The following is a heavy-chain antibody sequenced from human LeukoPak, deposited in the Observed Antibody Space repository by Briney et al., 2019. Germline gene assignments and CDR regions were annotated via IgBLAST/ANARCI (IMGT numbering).Heavy chain of an antibody. CDR2: IIPILGIA. CDR3: ARDRAYSSGNWFDP. D-gene: IGHD6-19*01. Sequence: SVKVSCKASGGTFSSYAISWVRQAPGQGLEWMGRIIPILGIANYAQKFQGRVTITADKSTSTAYMELSSLRSEDTAVYYCARDRAYSSGNWFDPWGQGTLVTVSS. CDR1: GGTFSSYA. J-gene: IGHJ5*02. V-gene: IGHV1-69*04.